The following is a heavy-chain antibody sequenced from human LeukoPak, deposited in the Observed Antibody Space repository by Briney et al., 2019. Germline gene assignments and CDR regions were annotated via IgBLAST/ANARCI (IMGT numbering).Heavy chain of an antibody. Sequence: PGGSLRLSCATSGFTFSDYGMHWVRKAPGKGLEWVAFIRYDGSSKYYADSVKGRFTISRDNSKNTLYLQMNSLRAEDTAVYYCARQQLDFDYWGQGTLVSVSS. CDR1: GFTFSDYG. D-gene: IGHD6-13*01. CDR2: IRYDGSSK. CDR3: ARQQLDFDY. J-gene: IGHJ4*02. V-gene: IGHV3-30*02.